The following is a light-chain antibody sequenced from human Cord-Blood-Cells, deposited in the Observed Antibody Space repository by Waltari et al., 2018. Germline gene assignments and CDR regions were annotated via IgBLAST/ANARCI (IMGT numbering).Light chain of an antibody. J-gene: IGKJ2*01. V-gene: IGKV1-39*01. CDR3: QQSYSTPMYT. Sequence: DIQMTQSPSSLSASVGDRVTITCRASQSISSYLNWYQQKPGKAPKLLIYAASSLQSGVPSRFSGSGSRTDFPLTISSLQPEDFATYYCQQSYSTPMYTFGQGTKLEIK. CDR2: AAS. CDR1: QSISSY.